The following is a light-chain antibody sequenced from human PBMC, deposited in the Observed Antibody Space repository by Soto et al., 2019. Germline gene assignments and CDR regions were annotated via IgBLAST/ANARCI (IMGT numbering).Light chain of an antibody. Sequence: EIVLTQSPGTLSLSPGERATLSFSASQSVSSSYLAWYQQKPGQAPRLLIYGASTRATGIPARFSGGGSGTEFTLTISSLQSEDFAVYYCQQYNNWPRTFGQGTRLEIK. J-gene: IGKJ5*01. V-gene: IGKV3-15*01. CDR2: GAS. CDR1: QSVSSSY. CDR3: QQYNNWPRT.